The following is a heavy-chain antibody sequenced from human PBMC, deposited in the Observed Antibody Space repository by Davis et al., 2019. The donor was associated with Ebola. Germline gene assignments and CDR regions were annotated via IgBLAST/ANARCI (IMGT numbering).Heavy chain of an antibody. CDR2: IYSGGST. CDR1: GFTVSSNY. Sequence: GESLKISCAASGFTVSSNYMSWVRQAPGKGLEWVSVIYSGGSTYYADSVKGRFTISRHNSKNTLYLQMNSLRAEDTAVYYCARGGYSSSWYAGHFDYWGQGTLVTVSS. V-gene: IGHV3-53*04. CDR3: ARGGYSSSWYAGHFDY. J-gene: IGHJ4*02. D-gene: IGHD6-13*01.